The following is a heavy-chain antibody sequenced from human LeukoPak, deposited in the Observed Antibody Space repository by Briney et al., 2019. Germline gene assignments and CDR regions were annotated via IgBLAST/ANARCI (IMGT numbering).Heavy chain of an antibody. CDR3: ARERPTIAARSSNWFDP. Sequence: ASVKVSCKASGDTFSIYPISWVRQAPGQGLEWMGIINPSGGSTSYAQKFQGRVTMTRDTSTSTVYMELSSLRSEDTAVYYCARERPTIAARSSNWFDPWGQGTLVTVSS. J-gene: IGHJ5*02. V-gene: IGHV1-46*01. D-gene: IGHD6-6*01. CDR1: GDTFSIYP. CDR2: INPSGGST.